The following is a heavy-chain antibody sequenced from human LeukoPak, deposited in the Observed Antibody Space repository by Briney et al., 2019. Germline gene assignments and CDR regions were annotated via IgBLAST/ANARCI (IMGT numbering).Heavy chain of an antibody. Sequence: GGSLRLSCAASGFTVSSNYMSWVRQAPGKGLEWVSVIYSGGSTYYADSVKGRFTISRDNSKNTLYLQMNSLRAKDEAADLYERARCSSTSCHNWFDPWGQGPLVTVSS. J-gene: IGHJ5*02. CDR3: ERARCSSTSCHNWFDP. V-gene: IGHV3-66*02. D-gene: IGHD2-2*01. CDR1: GFTVSSNY. CDR2: IYSGGST.